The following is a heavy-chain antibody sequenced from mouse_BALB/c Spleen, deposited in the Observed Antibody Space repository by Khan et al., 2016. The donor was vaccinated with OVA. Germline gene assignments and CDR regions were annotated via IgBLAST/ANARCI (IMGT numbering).Heavy chain of an antibody. CDR1: GFSLTSYG. D-gene: IGHD2-4*01. CDR3: ARNYDYDEGLVY. CDR2: IWSGGST. J-gene: IGHJ3*01. Sequence: QIQLVQSGPGLVQPSQNLSITCTVSGFSLTSYGVHWVRQSPGKGLEWLGVIWSGGSTDYNAAFISRLSISKDNSKSQVFFKMNSLQANDTAIYYSARNYDYDEGLVYRGQGTLVTVSA. V-gene: IGHV2-2*02.